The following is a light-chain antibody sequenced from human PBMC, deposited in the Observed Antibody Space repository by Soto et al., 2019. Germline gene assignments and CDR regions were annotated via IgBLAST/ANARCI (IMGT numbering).Light chain of an antibody. J-gene: IGLJ2*01. Sequence: SYELTQPPSVSVSPGRTASITCSGDNLGKKYVSWYQQKPGQAPVVAIYQDNKRPSGIPERISGSNSGNTATLTIGGTQAXXXXXXXCXAWDSSTVLFGGGTKLTVL. CDR1: NLGKKY. V-gene: IGLV3-1*01. CDR3: XAWDSSTVL. CDR2: QDN.